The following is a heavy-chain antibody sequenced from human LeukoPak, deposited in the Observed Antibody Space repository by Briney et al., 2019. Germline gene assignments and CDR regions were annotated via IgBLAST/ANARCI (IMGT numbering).Heavy chain of an antibody. J-gene: IGHJ5*02. CDR2: INPDNGDT. D-gene: IGHD3-10*01. CDR1: GYTFTGHY. CDR3: ARVLHGGVWFDP. Sequence: ASVKVSCKTSGYTFTGHYMHWVQQAPGQGLEWMGWINPDNGDTAYVHSFQGRITLTRDTSISTAHMEISRLTSDDSAVYYCARVLHGGVWFDPWGQGTLVTVSS. V-gene: IGHV1-2*07.